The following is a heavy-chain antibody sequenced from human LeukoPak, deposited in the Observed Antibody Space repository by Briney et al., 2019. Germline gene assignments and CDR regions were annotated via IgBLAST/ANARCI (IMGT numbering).Heavy chain of an antibody. J-gene: IGHJ5*02. V-gene: IGHV4-61*02. Sequence: SEILSLTCNVSGGSITFGSYYWNWIRQPAGKTLEWIGRVYVTGITNYNPSLKSRVTISLDKARNQVSLMLTSVTAADTAVYYCARERGMRELRTWFDPWGQGSLVTVST. CDR2: VYVTGIT. CDR1: GGSITFGSYY. CDR3: ARERGMRELRTWFDP. D-gene: IGHD3-16*01.